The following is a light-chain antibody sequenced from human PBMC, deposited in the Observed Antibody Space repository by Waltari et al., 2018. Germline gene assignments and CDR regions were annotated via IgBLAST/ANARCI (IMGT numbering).Light chain of an antibody. CDR2: KAS. Sequence: DIQMTQSPSTLSASVGDRVTITCRASQNINSWLAWYQQKPGKAPKLLIYKASSLESGVPSRFSGSGSGTEFTITITSLQPDDFATYFCQHYNNYSPWTFGQGTKVEVK. CDR1: QNINSW. V-gene: IGKV1-5*03. CDR3: QHYNNYSPWT. J-gene: IGKJ1*01.